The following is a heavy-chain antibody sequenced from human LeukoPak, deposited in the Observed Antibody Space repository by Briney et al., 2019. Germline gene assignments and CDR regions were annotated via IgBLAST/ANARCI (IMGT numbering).Heavy chain of an antibody. D-gene: IGHD3-10*01. V-gene: IGHV1-2*06. Sequence: ASVKVSCKASGYTFTGYYMHWVRQAPGQGLEWMGRINPNSGGTNYAQKFQGRVTMTRDTSISTAYMELSRLRSDDTAVHYCAREWVAGSYSNCFDPWGQGTLVTVSS. J-gene: IGHJ5*02. CDR1: GYTFTGYY. CDR2: INPNSGGT. CDR3: AREWVAGSYSNCFDP.